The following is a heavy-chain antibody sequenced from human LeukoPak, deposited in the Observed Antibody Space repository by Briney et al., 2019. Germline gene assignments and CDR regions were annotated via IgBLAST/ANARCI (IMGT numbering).Heavy chain of an antibody. V-gene: IGHV3-21*01. CDR2: ISSSSSYI. J-gene: IGHJ2*01. D-gene: IGHD6-19*01. CDR1: GFTFSSYS. Sequence: GGSLRLSCAASGFTFSSYSMNWVRQAPGKGLEWVSSISSSSSYIYYADSVKGRFTISRDNAKNSLYLQMNSLRAEDTAVYYCARAGPRGSSGWSHWYFDLWGHGTLVTVSS. CDR3: ARAGPRGSSGWSHWYFDL.